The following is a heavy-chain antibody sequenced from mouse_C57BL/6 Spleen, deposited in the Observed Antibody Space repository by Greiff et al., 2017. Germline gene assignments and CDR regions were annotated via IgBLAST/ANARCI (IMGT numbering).Heavy chain of an antibody. D-gene: IGHD1-1*01. CDR2: ISYDGSN. V-gene: IGHV3-6*01. CDR1: GYSITSGYY. Sequence: EVKLQESGPGLVKPSQSLSLTCSVTGYSITSGYYWNWIRQFPGNKLEWMGYISYDGSNNYNPSLKNRISITRDTSKNQFFLKLNSVTTEDTATYYCASNYYGSPFDYWGQGTTLTVSS. CDR3: ASNYYGSPFDY. J-gene: IGHJ2*01.